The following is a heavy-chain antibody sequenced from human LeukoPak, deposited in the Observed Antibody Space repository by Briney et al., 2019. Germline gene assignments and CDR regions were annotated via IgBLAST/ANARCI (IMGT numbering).Heavy chain of an antibody. CDR2: INPSGGGT. CDR1: GYTFTSYY. Sequence: ASVKVSCKASGYTFTSYYMHWVRQAPGQGLEWMGTINPSGGGTRCAQKFQGRVTMTRDTSTSTVYMELSSLRSEDTAVYYCARDPSSGYEPSKWYFDLWGRGTLVTVSS. J-gene: IGHJ2*01. CDR3: ARDPSSGYEPSKWYFDL. V-gene: IGHV1-46*01. D-gene: IGHD5-12*01.